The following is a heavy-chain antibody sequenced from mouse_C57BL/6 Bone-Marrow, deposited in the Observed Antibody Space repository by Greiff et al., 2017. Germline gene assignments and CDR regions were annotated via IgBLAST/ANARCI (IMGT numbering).Heavy chain of an antibody. CDR1: GYTFTSYW. D-gene: IGHD3-2*02. CDR2: IHPNSGST. J-gene: IGHJ2*01. Sequence: QVQLQQSGAELVKPGASVKLSCKASGYTFTSYWMHWVKQRPGQGLEWIGMIHPNSGSTNYNEKFKSKATLTVDKSSSTAYMQLSSLTSEDSAVYYCASSAQARSYFDYWGQGTTLTVSA. CDR3: ASSAQARSYFDY. V-gene: IGHV1-64*01.